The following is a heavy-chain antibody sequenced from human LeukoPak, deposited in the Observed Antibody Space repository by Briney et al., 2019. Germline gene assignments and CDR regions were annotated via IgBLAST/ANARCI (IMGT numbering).Heavy chain of an antibody. Sequence: GGSLRLSCAASGFTFSSYAMTWVRQAPGKGLEWVSVIYSGGSTYYADSVKGRFTISRHNSKNTLYLQMNGLRAEDTAVYYCASTSYDTYYYGMDVWGQGTTVTVSS. D-gene: IGHD1-1*01. CDR3: ASTSYDTYYYGMDV. J-gene: IGHJ6*02. CDR1: GFTFSSYA. CDR2: IYSGGST. V-gene: IGHV3-53*04.